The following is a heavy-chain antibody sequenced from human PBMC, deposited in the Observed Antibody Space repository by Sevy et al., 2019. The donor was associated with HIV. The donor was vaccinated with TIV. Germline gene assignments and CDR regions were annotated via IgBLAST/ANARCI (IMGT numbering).Heavy chain of an antibody. CDR3: ARGRRIGQLVPSYYGMDV. D-gene: IGHD6-6*01. CDR2: MNPNSGNT. V-gene: IGHV1-8*01. J-gene: IGHJ6*02. CDR1: GYTFTSYD. Sequence: ASVKASCKASGYTFTSYDINWVRQATGQGLEWMGWMNPNSGNTGYAQKFQGRVTMTRNTSISTAYMELSSLRSEDTAVYYCARGRRIGQLVPSYYGMDVWGQGTTVTVSS.